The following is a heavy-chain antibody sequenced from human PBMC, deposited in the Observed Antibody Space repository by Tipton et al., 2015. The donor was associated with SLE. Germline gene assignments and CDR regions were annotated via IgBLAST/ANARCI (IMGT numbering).Heavy chain of an antibody. J-gene: IGHJ1*01. CDR3: AREHGSGGIHEGAPFGV. Sequence: TLSLTCTVSGGSISSSSYYWGWIRQPPGKGLEWFGSIYYSGSTYYNPSLKSRVTISVDTAKNQSSLKLSSVTAADTAVYYCAREHGSGGIHEGAPFGVCGHGALVTASS. D-gene: IGHD2-15*01. CDR1: GGSISSSSYY. CDR2: IYYSGST. V-gene: IGHV4-39*07.